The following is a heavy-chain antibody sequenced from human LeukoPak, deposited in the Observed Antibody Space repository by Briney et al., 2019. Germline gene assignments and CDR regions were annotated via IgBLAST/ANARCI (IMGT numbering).Heavy chain of an antibody. CDR3: ARHGGVVVVAATVTTPFDY. Sequence: SETLSLTCTVSGGSISSSSYDWGWVRQPPGKGLEWIGSIYYSGSTYYNPSLKSRVTISVDTSKNQFSLKLSSVTAADTAVYYCARHGGVVVVAATVTTPFDYWGQGTLVTVSS. V-gene: IGHV4-39*01. D-gene: IGHD2-15*01. J-gene: IGHJ4*02. CDR2: IYYSGST. CDR1: GGSISSSSYD.